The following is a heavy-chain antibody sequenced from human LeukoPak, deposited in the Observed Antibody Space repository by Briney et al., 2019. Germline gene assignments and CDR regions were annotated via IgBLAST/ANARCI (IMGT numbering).Heavy chain of an antibody. CDR3: AQIDGSGYDNRGYFDS. D-gene: IGHD5-12*01. V-gene: IGHV4-59*01. J-gene: IGHJ4*02. Sequence: PSETLSLSCTISGGSISTYYWSWVRQPPGQGLQWIGYVYYTGSANYSPSLKNRATISVDTSKNRFSLKLTFVTTADSALYFCAQIDGSGYDNRGYFDSWGQGILVTVSS. CDR1: GGSISTYY. CDR2: VYYTGSA.